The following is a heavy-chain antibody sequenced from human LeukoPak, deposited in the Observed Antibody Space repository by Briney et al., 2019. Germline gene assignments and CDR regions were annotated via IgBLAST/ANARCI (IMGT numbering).Heavy chain of an antibody. D-gene: IGHD2-2*01. V-gene: IGHV3-52*01. CDR3: VRGVGSSTSCYVRAFDN. Sequence: GGSLRLSCAASGFTFSNSWMHWVCQAPEKGLEWVADIKCDGSEKCYVDSVKGRLTISRDNAKNSLYLQVNSLRAEDMTVYYCVRGVGSSTSCYVRAFDNWGQGTMVTVSS. CDR1: GFTFSNSW. J-gene: IGHJ3*02. CDR2: IKCDGSEK.